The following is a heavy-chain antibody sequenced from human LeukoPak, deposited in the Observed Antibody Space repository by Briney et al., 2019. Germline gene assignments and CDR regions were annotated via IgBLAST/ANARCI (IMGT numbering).Heavy chain of an antibody. D-gene: IGHD3-10*01. CDR3: ARDSGRYYYGSGSYNDY. Sequence: GGSLRLSCAASGFTFSSYSMNWVRQAPGKGLEWVSYISSSSSTIYYADSVKGRFTISRDNAKNSLYLQMNSPRAEDTAVYYCARDSGRYYYGSGSYNDYWGQGTLVTVSS. CDR1: GFTFSSYS. CDR2: ISSSSSTI. J-gene: IGHJ4*02. V-gene: IGHV3-48*01.